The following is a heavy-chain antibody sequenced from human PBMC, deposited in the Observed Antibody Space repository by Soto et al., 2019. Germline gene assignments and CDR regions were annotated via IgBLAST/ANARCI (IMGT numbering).Heavy chain of an antibody. Sequence: SETLSLTCTVSGGAISTYYWTWIRQPAGKGLEWIGRIYSSGSTKYNPSLQSRVTMSLDTSNNQFSLRLASVTAADTAVYYCARGQRFSDWFDPWGQGTLVTVSS. CDR3: ARGQRFSDWFDP. V-gene: IGHV4-4*07. D-gene: IGHD3-3*01. CDR1: GGAISTYY. CDR2: IYSSGST. J-gene: IGHJ5*02.